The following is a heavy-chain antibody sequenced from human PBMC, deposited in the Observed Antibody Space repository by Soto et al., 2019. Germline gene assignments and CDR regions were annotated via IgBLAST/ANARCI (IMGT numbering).Heavy chain of an antibody. D-gene: IGHD3-10*01. J-gene: IGHJ3*02. V-gene: IGHV3-64D*06. CDR1: GFTFSSYA. Sequence: GGSLRLSCSASGFTFSSYAMHWVRQSPGKGLEYVSAISSNGGSTYYADSVKGRFTISRDNSKNTLYLQMSSLRAEDTAVYYCVKDLSPFPITMVRGVIISDAFDIWGQGTMVTVSS. CDR3: VKDLSPFPITMVRGVIISDAFDI. CDR2: ISSNGGST.